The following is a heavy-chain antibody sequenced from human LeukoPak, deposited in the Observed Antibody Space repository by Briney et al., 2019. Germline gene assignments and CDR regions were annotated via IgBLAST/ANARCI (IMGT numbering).Heavy chain of an antibody. V-gene: IGHV4-59*01. J-gene: IGHJ4*02. CDR1: GGSISSYY. Sequence: SETLSLTCTVSGGSISSYYWSWIRQPPGKGLEWIGYIYYSGSTNYNPSLKSRVTISVDTSKNQFSLKLSSVTAADTAVYNCARGQYSYGYQAPDYWGQGTLVTVSS. D-gene: IGHD5-18*01. CDR2: IYYSGST. CDR3: ARGQYSYGYQAPDY.